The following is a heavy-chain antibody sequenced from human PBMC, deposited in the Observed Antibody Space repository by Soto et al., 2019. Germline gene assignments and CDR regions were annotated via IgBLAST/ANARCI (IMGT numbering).Heavy chain of an antibody. CDR3: YLSGARMDV. V-gene: IGHV4-34*01. D-gene: IGHD6-19*01. CDR1: GGSFSGYY. Sequence: SETLSLTCAVYGGSFSGYYWSWIRQPPGKGLEWIGEINHSGSTNYNPSLKSRVTISVDTSKNQFSLKLSSVTAADTAVYYCYLSGARMDVWGQGTTVTVSS. J-gene: IGHJ6*02. CDR2: INHSGST.